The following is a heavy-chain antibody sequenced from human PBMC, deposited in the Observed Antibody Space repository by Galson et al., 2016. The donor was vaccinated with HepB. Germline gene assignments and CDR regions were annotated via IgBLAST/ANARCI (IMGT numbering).Heavy chain of an antibody. J-gene: IGHJ4*02. CDR1: GSSFNTYS. Sequence: SLRLSCAASGSSFNTYSMHWVRQAPGKGLEWVAAITSAGDKQYYTDSVRGRFTISRDNSNNMMYLQMNSLRPEDTSVYYCARDAMGRGSGSYSAFDYWGQGTLVAVSS. CDR2: ITSAGDKQ. CDR3: ARDAMGRGSGSYSAFDY. D-gene: IGHD1-26*01. V-gene: IGHV3-30*04.